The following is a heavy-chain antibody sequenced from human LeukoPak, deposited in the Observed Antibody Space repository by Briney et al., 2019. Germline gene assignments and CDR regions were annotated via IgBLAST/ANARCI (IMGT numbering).Heavy chain of an antibody. CDR3: ARLPLRFLEWFNDY. D-gene: IGHD3-3*01. Sequence: GGSLRLSCAASGFTFSSYSMNWVRQAPGKGLEWVSYISSSSSTIYYADSVKGRFTISRDNAKNSLYLQMNSLRDEDTAVYYCARLPLRFLEWFNDYWGQGTLVTVSS. CDR2: ISSSSSTI. V-gene: IGHV3-48*02. CDR1: GFTFSSYS. J-gene: IGHJ4*02.